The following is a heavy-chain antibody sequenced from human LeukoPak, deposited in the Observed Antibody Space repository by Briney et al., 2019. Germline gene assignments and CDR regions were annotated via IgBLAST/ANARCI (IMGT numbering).Heavy chain of an antibody. V-gene: IGHV3-21*01. Sequence: GGSLRLSCAASGFTFSSYSMNWVRQAPGKGLEWVSSISSSSSYIYYADSVKGRFTISRDNAKNSLYLQMNSLRAEDTAVYYCARECLVSPITIFGVTPRGAFDIXXXGTMVTVSS. CDR3: ARECLVSPITIFGVTPRGAFDI. J-gene: IGHJ3*02. CDR1: GFTFSSYS. CDR2: ISSSSSYI. D-gene: IGHD3-3*01.